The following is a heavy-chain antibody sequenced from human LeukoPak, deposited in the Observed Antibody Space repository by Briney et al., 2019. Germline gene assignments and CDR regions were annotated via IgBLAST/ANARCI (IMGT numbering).Heavy chain of an antibody. D-gene: IGHD6-6*01. CDR1: GFSFNNYA. Sequence: GGSLRLSCAASGFSFNNYAMSWVRQAPGKGPEWVSAIRGSGDNTYYADSVKGRFTISRDNSKNTLYLQMNSLRAEDTAVYYCAKTVAARSGAFDIWGQGTMVTVSS. V-gene: IGHV3-23*01. CDR2: IRGSGDNT. J-gene: IGHJ3*02. CDR3: AKTVAARSGAFDI.